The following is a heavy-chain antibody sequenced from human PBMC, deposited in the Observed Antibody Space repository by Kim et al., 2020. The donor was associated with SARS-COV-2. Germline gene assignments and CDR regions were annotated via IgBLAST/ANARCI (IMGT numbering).Heavy chain of an antibody. CDR3: ARDSFYDSSGYYPDY. Sequence: DSGKGRFTISRDNAKNALYLQMNSLRAEDTAVYYCARDSFYDSSGYYPDYWGQGTLVTVSS. V-gene: IGHV3-21*01. J-gene: IGHJ4*02. D-gene: IGHD3-22*01.